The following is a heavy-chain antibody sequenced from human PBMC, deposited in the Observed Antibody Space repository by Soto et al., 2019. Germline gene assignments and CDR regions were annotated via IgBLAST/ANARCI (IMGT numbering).Heavy chain of an antibody. Sequence: QLQLQESGPGLVKPSETLSLTCTVSGGSISSSSYYWGWIRQPPGKGLEWIGSIYYSGSTYYNPSLKSRVTISVDTSKNQFSLKLSSVTAADTAVYYCARHGILSTVTNYFDYWGQGTLVTVSS. J-gene: IGHJ4*02. V-gene: IGHV4-39*01. CDR2: IYYSGST. CDR3: ARHGILSTVTNYFDY. D-gene: IGHD4-17*01. CDR1: GGSISSSSYY.